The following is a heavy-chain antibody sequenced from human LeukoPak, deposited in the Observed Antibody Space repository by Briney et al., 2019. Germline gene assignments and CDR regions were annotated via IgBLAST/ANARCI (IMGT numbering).Heavy chain of an antibody. J-gene: IGHJ4*02. CDR2: ISSSGSTI. CDR3: ARGSDWVSFDY. D-gene: IGHD3-9*01. CDR1: GFTFSDYY. V-gene: IGHV3-11*01. Sequence: GGSLRLSCAASGFTFSDYYMSWVRQAPGKGLGWVSYISSSGSTIYYADSVKGRFTISRDNAKKSLYLQMNSLRAEDTAVYYCARGSDWVSFDYWGQGTLGTVS.